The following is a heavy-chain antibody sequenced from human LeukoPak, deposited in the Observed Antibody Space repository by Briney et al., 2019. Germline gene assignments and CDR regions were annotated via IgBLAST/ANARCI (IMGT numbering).Heavy chain of an antibody. J-gene: IGHJ4*02. Sequence: PGGSLRLSCAASGFTVSNNYMSWVRQAPGKGLEWVSVIYSGGSTYYADSVKGRFTISRDNSKNTLYLQMNSLRAEDTAVYYCARGVFDPVYCYGSGSDYYFDYWGQGTLVTVSS. CDR2: IYSGGST. CDR1: GFTVSNNY. CDR3: ARGVFDPVYCYGSGSDYYFDY. D-gene: IGHD3-10*01. V-gene: IGHV3-66*01.